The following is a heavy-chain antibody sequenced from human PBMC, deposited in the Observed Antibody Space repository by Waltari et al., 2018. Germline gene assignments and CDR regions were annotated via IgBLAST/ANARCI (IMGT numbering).Heavy chain of an antibody. V-gene: IGHV4-34*01. CDR1: GGSFSGYY. Sequence: QVQLKQWGAGLLTPSETLSLTCAVYGGSFSGYYLSWIRQPPGKGLEWIGEIHHSGSTNYNPSLKSRVTISVDTSKNQFSLNLSSVTAADTAVYYCARGRGIASRKYNWFDPWGQGTLVTVSS. D-gene: IGHD6-6*01. CDR3: ARGRGIASRKYNWFDP. J-gene: IGHJ5*02. CDR2: IHHSGST.